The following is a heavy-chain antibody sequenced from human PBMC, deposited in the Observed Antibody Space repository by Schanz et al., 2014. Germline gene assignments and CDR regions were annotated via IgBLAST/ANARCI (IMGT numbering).Heavy chain of an antibody. V-gene: IGHV3-23*04. D-gene: IGHD3-3*01. CDR1: GFTFTSFA. Sequence: EVQLVESGGGLVQPGGSLRLSCAASGFTFTSFALSWVRQSPGKGLEWVSAISGSGDATYCADSVKGRFTVSRDNAKNSLYLQMNSLRAEDTAVYYCARDKGGYYPFDYWGQGTLVTVSS. CDR3: ARDKGGYYPFDY. J-gene: IGHJ4*02. CDR2: ISGSGDAT.